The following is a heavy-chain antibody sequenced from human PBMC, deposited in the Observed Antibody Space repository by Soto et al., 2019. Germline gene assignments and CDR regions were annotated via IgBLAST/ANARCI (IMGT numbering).Heavy chain of an antibody. CDR2: IIPIFGTA. D-gene: IGHD4-17*01. Sequence: SVKVSCKASGYTLTSYGISWVRQAPGQGLEWMGGIIPIFGTANYAQKFQGRVTITADESTSTAYMELSSLRSEDTAVYYCARAGSGYGGNWFDPWGQGTLVTVSS. V-gene: IGHV1-69*13. CDR3: ARAGSGYGGNWFDP. J-gene: IGHJ5*02. CDR1: GYTLTSYG.